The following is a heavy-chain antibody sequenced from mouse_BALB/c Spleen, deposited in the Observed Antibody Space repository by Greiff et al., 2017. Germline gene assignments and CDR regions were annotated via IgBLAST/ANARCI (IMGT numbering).Heavy chain of an antibody. D-gene: IGHD4-1*01. CDR2: ISYSGST. CDR3: ARLLGRGGFAY. CDR1: GYSITSDYA. V-gene: IGHV3-2*02. Sequence: VQLKESGPGLVKPSQSLSLTCTVTGYSITSDYAWNWIRQFPGNKLEWMGYISYSGSTSYNPSLKSRISITRDTSKNQFFLQLNSVTTEDTATYYCARLLGRGGFAYWGQGTLVTVSA. J-gene: IGHJ3*01.